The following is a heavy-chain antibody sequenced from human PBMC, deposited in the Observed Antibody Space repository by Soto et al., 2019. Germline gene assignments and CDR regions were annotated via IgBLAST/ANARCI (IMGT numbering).Heavy chain of an antibody. J-gene: IGHJ4*02. V-gene: IGHV1-8*01. CDR3: ARGITIFGVVTG. CDR2: MNPNSGNT. Sequence: QVQLVQSGAEVKKPGASVKVSCKASGYTFTSYDINWVRQATGQGLEWMGWMNPNSGNTGYAQKFQRRVSMTSNTSIITAYMKLRSLRSEDKAVYYCARGITIFGVVTGWGQGTLVTVSS. CDR1: GYTFTSYD. D-gene: IGHD3-3*01.